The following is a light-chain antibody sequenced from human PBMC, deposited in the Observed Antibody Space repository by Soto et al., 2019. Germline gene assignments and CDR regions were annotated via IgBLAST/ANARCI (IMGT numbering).Light chain of an antibody. J-gene: IGLJ1*01. V-gene: IGLV1-40*01. CDR1: SSKIGAGYD. CDR2: GNS. Sequence: QSVLTPPPPVSGAPGQRVTLSCTGGSSKIGAGYDVHWYQQLPGTAPKLLIYGNSNRPSGVPDRFSGSKSGTSASLAITGLQAEDEADYYCQSYDSSLSGSGVFGTGTKVTVL. CDR3: QSYDSSLSGSGV.